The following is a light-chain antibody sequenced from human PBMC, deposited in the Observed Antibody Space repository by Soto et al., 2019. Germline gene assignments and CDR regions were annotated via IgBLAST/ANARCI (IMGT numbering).Light chain of an antibody. CDR2: RTS. V-gene: IGKV3-15*01. Sequence: EIVMTQSPATLSVSPGERATLSCRASQSISSNLAWYQQKPGQAPRLLMFRTSSRATGFPARFSGSGSGTEFNLTISSLQSEDFAVYYCQQYDSSWTFGQGTKVDIK. J-gene: IGKJ1*01. CDR3: QQYDSSWT. CDR1: QSISSN.